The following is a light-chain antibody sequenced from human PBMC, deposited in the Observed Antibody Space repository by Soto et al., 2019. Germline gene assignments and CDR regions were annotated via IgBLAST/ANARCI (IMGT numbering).Light chain of an antibody. CDR2: DAS. Sequence: EIVFTRSLATLSLSPEETATPSSRASQSVSSYLAWYQQKPGQAPRLLIYDASNRATGIPARFSGSGSGTDFTLTISSLEPEDFAVYYCQQRSNWPPVFGPGTKVDIK. V-gene: IGKV3-11*01. CDR1: QSVSSY. CDR3: QQRSNWPPV. J-gene: IGKJ3*01.